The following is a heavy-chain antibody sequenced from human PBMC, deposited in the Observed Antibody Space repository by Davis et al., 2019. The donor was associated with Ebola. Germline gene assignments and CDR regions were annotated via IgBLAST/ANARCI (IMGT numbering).Heavy chain of an antibody. CDR1: GFTFTNYW. CDR2: INSDGSTT. J-gene: IGHJ6*04. Sequence: PGGSLRLSCAPSGFTFTNYWMHWVRQSPGKGLVWVSRINSDGSTTTYADSVKGRFTISRDNAKNTLYLQMNSLRAEDTAVFYCAKRATVKVAGANYYNAMDVWGKGTTVTVSS. V-gene: IGHV3-74*01. CDR3: AKRATVKVAGANYYNAMDV. D-gene: IGHD6-19*01.